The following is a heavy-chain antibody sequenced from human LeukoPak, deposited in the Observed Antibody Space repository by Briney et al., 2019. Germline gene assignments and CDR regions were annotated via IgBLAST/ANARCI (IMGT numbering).Heavy chain of an antibody. CDR2: IYYSGST. CDR1: GGSISSYY. V-gene: IGHV4-59*01. J-gene: IGHJ4*02. Sequence: SETLSLTCTVSGGSISSYYWSRIRQPPGKGLEWIGYIYYSGSTNYNPSLKSRVTISVDTSKNQFSLKLSSVTAADTAVYYCAREDSSGYFGYWGQGTLVTVSS. CDR3: AREDSSGYFGY. D-gene: IGHD3-22*01.